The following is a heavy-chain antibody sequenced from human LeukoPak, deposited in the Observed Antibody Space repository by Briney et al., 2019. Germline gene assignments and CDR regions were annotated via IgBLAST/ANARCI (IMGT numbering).Heavy chain of an antibody. J-gene: IGHJ4*02. D-gene: IGHD1-26*01. CDR2: IHYSGNT. Sequence: PSETLSLTCTVSGGSVSRGGYHWSWIRQHPGKGLEWIGYIHYSGNTYYNPSLKSRVTISVDTSKNQFSLNLNSVTAADTAVYYCARVPGLSTAGATSGIDYWGQGTLVTVSS. CDR3: ARVPGLSTAGATSGIDY. CDR1: GGSVSRGGYH. V-gene: IGHV4-31*03.